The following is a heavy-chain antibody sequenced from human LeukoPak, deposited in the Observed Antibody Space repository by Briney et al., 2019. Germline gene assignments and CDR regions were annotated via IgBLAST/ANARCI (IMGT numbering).Heavy chain of an antibody. CDR1: GGTFSSYA. J-gene: IGHJ5*02. CDR2: ISAYNGNT. V-gene: IGHV1-18*01. Sequence: ASVKVSCKASGGTFSSYAISWVRQAPGQGLEWMGWISAYNGNTNYAQKLQGRVTMTTDTSTSTAYMELRSLRSDDTAVYYCARVNYDFWSGVFDPWGQGTLVTVSS. CDR3: ARVNYDFWSGVFDP. D-gene: IGHD3-3*01.